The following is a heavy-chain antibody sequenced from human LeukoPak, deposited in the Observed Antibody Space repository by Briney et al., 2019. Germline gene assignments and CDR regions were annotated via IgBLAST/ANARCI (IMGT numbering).Heavy chain of an antibody. D-gene: IGHD3-3*01. Sequence: PGGSLRLSCAASGFTFSSYWVSWVRQAPGKGLKWVANIKQDGSEKYYVDSVKGRFTISRDNAKNSLYLQMNSLRAEDTAVYYCARVPADFWSGYLGFDPWGQGTLVTVSS. V-gene: IGHV3-7*01. CDR1: GFTFSSYW. J-gene: IGHJ5*02. CDR2: IKQDGSEK. CDR3: ARVPADFWSGYLGFDP.